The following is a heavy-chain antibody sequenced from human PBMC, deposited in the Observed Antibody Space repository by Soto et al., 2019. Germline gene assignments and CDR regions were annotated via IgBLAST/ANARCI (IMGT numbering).Heavy chain of an antibody. CDR2: ITPGGGIT. V-gene: IGHV1-46*01. D-gene: IGHD6-13*01. CDR3: AKVLSELVPRYFDT. CDR1: GYTFTTYD. J-gene: IGHJ4*02. Sequence: QVQLVQSGAEVKKPGASVRVSCKASGYTFTTYDIHWVRQAPGLGLEWMGIITPGGGITSYAQKFKGRITMTRDTSTSTVYMELSSLRSEDTATYYCAKVLSELVPRYFDTWGQGTLVTVSS.